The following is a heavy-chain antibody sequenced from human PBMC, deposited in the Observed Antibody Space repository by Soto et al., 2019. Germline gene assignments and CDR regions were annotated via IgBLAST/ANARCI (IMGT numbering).Heavy chain of an antibody. CDR2: IWYDGSNK. CDR1: GFTLSSYG. V-gene: IGHV3-33*01. CDR3: ASPRACYYDGSAKGRSAFDI. J-gene: IGHJ3*02. Sequence: LSLCCAASGFTLSSYGMHWVRQAPGKGLEWVAVIWYDGSNKYYADSVKCRFTISRDNSKNTLYLQMNSLRAEDTAVYYCASPRACYYDGSAKGRSAFDIWGQGTMVTVSS. D-gene: IGHD3-22*01.